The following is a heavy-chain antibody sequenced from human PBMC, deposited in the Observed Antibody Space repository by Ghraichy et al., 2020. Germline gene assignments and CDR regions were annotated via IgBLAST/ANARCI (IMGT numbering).Heavy chain of an antibody. J-gene: IGHJ5*02. V-gene: IGHV1-18*01. D-gene: IGHD6-13*01. CDR1: GYTFTSYG. CDR3: ARHGSSWTLANWFDP. CDR2: ISAYNGDT. Sequence: ASVKVSCKASGYTFTSYGISWVRQAPGQGLEWMGWISAYNGDTNYAQKLQGRVTMTTDTSTSTAYMELRSLRSDDTAVYYCARHGSSWTLANWFDPWGQGTLVTVSS.